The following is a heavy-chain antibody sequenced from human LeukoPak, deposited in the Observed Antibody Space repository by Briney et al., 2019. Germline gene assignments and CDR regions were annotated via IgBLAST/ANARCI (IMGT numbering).Heavy chain of an antibody. V-gene: IGHV3-9*01. CDR3: ARANSSSATRNFFDY. CDR1: GFAFDNYA. D-gene: IGHD2/OR15-2a*01. Sequence: GTSLRLSCAASGFAFDNYAMHWVRQGPGRGLEWVSDISWSSGTVDYADSVKGRFIIPRDNAKNSLYLEVKDLRTEDTAFYYCARANSSSATRNFFDYWGQGTLVTVSS. CDR2: ISWSSGTV. J-gene: IGHJ4*02.